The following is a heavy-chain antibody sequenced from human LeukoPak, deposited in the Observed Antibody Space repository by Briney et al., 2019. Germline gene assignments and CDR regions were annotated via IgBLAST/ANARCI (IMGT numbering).Heavy chain of an antibody. CDR3: ARGIHY. J-gene: IGHJ4*02. D-gene: IGHD2/OR15-2a*01. Sequence: GGSLRLSCAASGFTFSSYWTRWVRQAPGKGLECVANIKHDGTVQYYVDSVKGRFTISRDNAKNSLYLQMNSLRADDTALYYCARGIHYWGRGTLVTVSS. V-gene: IGHV3-7*05. CDR2: IKHDGTVQ. CDR1: GFTFSSYW.